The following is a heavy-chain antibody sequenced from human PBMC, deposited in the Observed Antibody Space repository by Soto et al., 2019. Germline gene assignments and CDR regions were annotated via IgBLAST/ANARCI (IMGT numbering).Heavy chain of an antibody. CDR2: MNPNSGNT. J-gene: IGHJ3*02. CDR3: ARGLLLWFGEKSYAFDI. CDR1: GYTSTSYD. Sequence: ASVKVSCKASGYTSTSYDINWVRQATGQGLEWMGWMNPNSGNTGYAQKFQGRVTMTRNTSISTAYMELSSLRSEDTAVYYCARGLLLWFGEKSYAFDIWGQGTMVTVSS. V-gene: IGHV1-8*01. D-gene: IGHD3-10*01.